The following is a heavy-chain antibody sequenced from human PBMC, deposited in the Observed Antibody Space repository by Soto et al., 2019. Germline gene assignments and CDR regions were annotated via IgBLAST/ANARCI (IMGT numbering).Heavy chain of an antibody. CDR1: GFTFSSYS. V-gene: IGHV3-21*01. CDR3: ARMTGDSSGWTHYYYGMDV. J-gene: IGHJ6*02. Sequence: GGSLRLSCAASGFTFSSYSMNWVRQAPGKGLEWVSSISSSSSYIYYADSVKGRFTISRDNAKNSLYLQMNSLRAEDTAVYYCARMTGDSSGWTHYYYGMDVWGQGTTVTVSS. CDR2: ISSSSSYI. D-gene: IGHD6-19*01.